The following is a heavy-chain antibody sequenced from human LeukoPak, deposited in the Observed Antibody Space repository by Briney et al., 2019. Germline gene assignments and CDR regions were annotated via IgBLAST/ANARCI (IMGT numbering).Heavy chain of an antibody. J-gene: IGHJ3*02. Sequence: GGSLRLSCAPSGFTFSSYAMHWVRQAPGKGLEYVSSISSNGGSTYYANSVKGRFTISRDHSKNTLYLHMGSLRAEDMAEYYCAREVTPGGGAFDIWGQGTMVTVSS. CDR1: GFTFSSYA. D-gene: IGHD4-23*01. V-gene: IGHV3-64*01. CDR2: ISSNGGST. CDR3: AREVTPGGGAFDI.